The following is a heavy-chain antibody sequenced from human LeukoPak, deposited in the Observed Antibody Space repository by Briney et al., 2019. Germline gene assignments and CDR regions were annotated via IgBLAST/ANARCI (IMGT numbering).Heavy chain of an antibody. CDR2: INPSGGST. D-gene: IGHD2-21*01. CDR1: VYTFINYY. J-gene: IGHJ1*01. V-gene: IGHV1-46*01. Sequence: ASVTVSFTSSVYTFINYYMHWVRQAPGQGLEWMGIINPSGGSTSYAQKFQGRVTMTRDTSTSTVYMELSSLRSEDTAVYYCARDESTSILWWWGQGTLVTVSS. CDR3: ARDESTSILWW.